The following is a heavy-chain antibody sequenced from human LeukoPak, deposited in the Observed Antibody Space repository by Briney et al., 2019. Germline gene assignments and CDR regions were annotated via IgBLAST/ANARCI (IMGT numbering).Heavy chain of an antibody. CDR3: ARLHDRENFDY. V-gene: IGHV4-4*09. Sequence: SETLSLTCTVSGGSISRYWSWIRQPPGKGLEWIGFIYSSVISKYNPSLKSRVTISIDTSRSQFSLKVSSVTASDTAVYYCARLHDRENFDYWGQGTLATVSS. CDR1: GGSISRY. J-gene: IGHJ4*02. D-gene: IGHD3-22*01. CDR2: IYSSVIS.